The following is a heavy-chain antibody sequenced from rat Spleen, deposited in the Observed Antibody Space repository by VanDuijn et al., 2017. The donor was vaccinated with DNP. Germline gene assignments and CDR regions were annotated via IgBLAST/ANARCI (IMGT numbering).Heavy chain of an antibody. J-gene: IGHJ2*01. Sequence: EVQLLESGGGLVQPGRSLKLSCAASGFTFSDYNMAWIRQVPGKGLEWVASITAGGEYTYSPDSVKGRFTISRDNTKNTLYLQMNSLRSEDTATYYCARGGRSYFDYWGHGVMVTVSS. CDR3: ARGGRSYFDY. CDR2: ITAGGEYT. CDR1: GFTFSDYN. V-gene: IGHV5S23*01. D-gene: IGHD1-11*01.